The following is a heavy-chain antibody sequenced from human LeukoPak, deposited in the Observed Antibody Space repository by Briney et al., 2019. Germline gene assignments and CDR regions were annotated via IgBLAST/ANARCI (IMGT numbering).Heavy chain of an antibody. V-gene: IGHV3-7*01. D-gene: IGHD1-26*01. CDR1: GITFGSHW. J-gene: IGHJ6*03. CDR3: VRDVGFSHMDV. Sequence: GGSLRLSCTASGITFGSHWMSWVRQAPGKGLEWVGFVKPDGSESYYVDSVKGRFAISRDNAKNSLYLQMNSLRAEDTAVYYCVRDVGFSHMDVWGKGTTVTVSS. CDR2: VKPDGSES.